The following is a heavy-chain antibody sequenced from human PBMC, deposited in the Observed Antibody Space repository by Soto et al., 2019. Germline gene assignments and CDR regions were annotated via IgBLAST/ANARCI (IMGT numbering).Heavy chain of an antibody. CDR1: GFTFSDYY. D-gene: IGHD3-16*02. CDR3: ARVRYDYIWGSYRYEYYFDY. Sequence: GGSLRLSCAASGFTFSDYYMSWIRQAPGKGLEWVSYISSSGSTIYYADSVKGRFTISRDNAKNSLYLQMNSLRAEDTAVYYYARVRYDYIWGSYRYEYYFDYWGQGTLVTVSS. J-gene: IGHJ4*02. V-gene: IGHV3-11*01. CDR2: ISSSGSTI.